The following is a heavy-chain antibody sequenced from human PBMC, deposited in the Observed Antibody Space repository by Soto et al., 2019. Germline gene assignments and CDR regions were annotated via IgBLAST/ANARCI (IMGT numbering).Heavy chain of an antibody. V-gene: IGHV1-8*01. CDR3: ASYWSSSSCYFGYYYYGMDV. Sequence: ASVKVSCKASGYTFTSYDINWVRQATGQGLEWMGWMNPNSGNTGYAQKFQGRVTMTRNTSISTAYMELSSVRSEDTAVYYCASYWSSSSCYFGYYYYGMDVWGQGTTVTVSS. J-gene: IGHJ6*02. CDR1: GYTFTSYD. CDR2: MNPNSGNT. D-gene: IGHD2-2*01.